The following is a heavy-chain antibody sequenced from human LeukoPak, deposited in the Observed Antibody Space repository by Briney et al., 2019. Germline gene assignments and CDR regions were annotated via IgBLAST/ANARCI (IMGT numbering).Heavy chain of an antibody. CDR3: ARARGYLKYYFDY. CDR2: INHSGST. CDR1: GGSFSGYY. D-gene: IGHD1-1*01. J-gene: IGHJ4*02. Sequence: SETLSLTCAVYGGSFSGYYWSWIRQPPGKGLEWIGEINHSGSTNYNPSLKSRVTISVDTSKNQFSLKLSSVTAADTAVYYCARARGYLKYYFDYWGQGTLVTVSS. V-gene: IGHV4-34*01.